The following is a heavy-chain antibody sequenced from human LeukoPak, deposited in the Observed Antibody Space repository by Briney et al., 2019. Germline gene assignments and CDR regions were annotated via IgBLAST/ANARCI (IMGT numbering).Heavy chain of an antibody. V-gene: IGHV1-69*02. CDR1: GGTFSSYT. CDR3: ASAPRGYDSSGYQH. J-gene: IGHJ1*01. Sequence: ASVKVSCKASGGTFSSYTISWVRQAPGQGLEWMGRIIPILGIANYAQKFQGRVTITADKSTSTAYMELSSLRSEDTAVYYCASAPRGYDSSGYQHWGQGTLVTFSS. CDR2: IIPILGIA. D-gene: IGHD3-22*01.